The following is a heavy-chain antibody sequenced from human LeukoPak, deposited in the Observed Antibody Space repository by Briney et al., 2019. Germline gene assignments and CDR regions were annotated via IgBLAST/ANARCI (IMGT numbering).Heavy chain of an antibody. V-gene: IGHV4-59*01. J-gene: IGHJ3*02. CDR3: ARKYDSSGYYRDAFDI. Sequence: SGTLSLTCTVSGGSISSYYWSWIRQPPGKGLEWIGYIYYSGSTNYNPSLKSRVTISVDTSKNQFSLKLSSVTAADTAVYYCARKYDSSGYYRDAFDIWGQGTMVTVSS. CDR1: GGSISSYY. D-gene: IGHD3-22*01. CDR2: IYYSGST.